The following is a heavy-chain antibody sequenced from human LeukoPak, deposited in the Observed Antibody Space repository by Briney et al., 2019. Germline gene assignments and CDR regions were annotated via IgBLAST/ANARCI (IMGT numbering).Heavy chain of an antibody. V-gene: IGHV4-4*07. CDR2: IYTSGST. Sequence: TSETLSLTCTVSGGPISSYYWSWIRQPAGKGLEWIGRIYTSGSTNYNPSLKSRVTMSVDTSKNQFSLKLSSVTAADTAVYYCARDQGENYDILTGYYNLYYFDYWGQGTLVTVSS. D-gene: IGHD3-9*01. CDR3: ARDQGENYDILTGYYNLYYFDY. CDR1: GGPISSYY. J-gene: IGHJ4*02.